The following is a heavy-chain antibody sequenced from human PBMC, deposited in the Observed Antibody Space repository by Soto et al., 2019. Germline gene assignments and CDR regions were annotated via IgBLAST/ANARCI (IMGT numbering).Heavy chain of an antibody. V-gene: IGHV1-3*01. CDR2: ITAINGKA. D-gene: IGHD4-17*01. CDR1: AYTLTSYA. Sequence: ASVQVSSTASAYTLTSYAMHCVRQAPGQGLEWMGWITAINGKANYAQKFQGGDTITEDTSTSTAYMELSSLRSEDTAVYYCARRDYPHAFDIWGQGTMVTVS. J-gene: IGHJ3*02. CDR3: ARRDYPHAFDI.